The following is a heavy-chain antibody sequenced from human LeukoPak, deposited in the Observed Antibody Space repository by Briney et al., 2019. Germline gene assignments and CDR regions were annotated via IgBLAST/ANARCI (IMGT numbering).Heavy chain of an antibody. CDR3: ARAGESLAYCGGDCYSGIDY. J-gene: IGHJ4*02. D-gene: IGHD2-21*02. CDR2: INHSGST. V-gene: IGHV4-34*01. Sequence: SETLSLTCAVYGGSFSGYYWSWIRQPPGKGLEWIGEINHSGSTNYNPSLKSRVTISVDTSKNQFSLKLSSVTAADTAVYYCARAGESLAYCGGDCYSGIDYWGQGTLVTVSS. CDR1: GGSFSGYY.